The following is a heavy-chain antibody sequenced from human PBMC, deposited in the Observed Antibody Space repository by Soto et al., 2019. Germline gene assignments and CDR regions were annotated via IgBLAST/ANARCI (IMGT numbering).Heavy chain of an antibody. CDR2: IWYDGSNR. J-gene: IGHJ4*01. CDR1: GFTFDTYV. D-gene: IGHD3-16*01. V-gene: IGHV3-33*01. CDR3: ARGARDFDY. Sequence: SLRLSCAACGFTFDTYVMHWVRQAPGRGLEWVALIWYDGSNRYYADCVKGRFTISRDNSKNTRYLQRNSLRAENKAVSYCARGARDFDYWRQRTLGTVCS.